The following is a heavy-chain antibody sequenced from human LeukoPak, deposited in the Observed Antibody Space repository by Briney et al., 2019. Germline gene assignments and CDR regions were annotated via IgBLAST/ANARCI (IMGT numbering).Heavy chain of an antibody. CDR2: TGGSDDST. D-gene: IGHD6-19*01. Sequence: GGSLRLSCAASGVTFNTYAMSWVRQAPGKGLEWVAVTGGSDDSTHHADSVKGRFTISRDNSKNSLYLQMNSLTAEDTAVYYCTKDLMTGFSSGWYFGYWGQGTLVTVSS. CDR1: GVTFNTYA. V-gene: IGHV3-23*01. CDR3: TKDLMTGFSSGWYFGY. J-gene: IGHJ4*02.